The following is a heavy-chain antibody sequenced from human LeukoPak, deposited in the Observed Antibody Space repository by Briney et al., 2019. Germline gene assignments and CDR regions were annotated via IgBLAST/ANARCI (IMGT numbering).Heavy chain of an antibody. CDR3: ARVPLGYGDYYFDY. CDR1: GGSISSGGYS. D-gene: IGHD4-17*01. Sequence: SQTLSLTCAVSGGSISSGGYSWSWIRQPPGKGLECIGYIYHSGSTYYNPSLKSRVTISVDRSKNQFSLKLSSVTAADTAVYYCARVPLGYGDYYFDYWGQGTLVTVSS. J-gene: IGHJ4*02. V-gene: IGHV4-30-2*01. CDR2: IYHSGST.